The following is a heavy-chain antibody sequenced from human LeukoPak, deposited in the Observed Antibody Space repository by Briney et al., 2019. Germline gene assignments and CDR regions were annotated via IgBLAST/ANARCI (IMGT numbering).Heavy chain of an antibody. D-gene: IGHD6-13*01. Sequence: PGGSLRLSCAASGFTFSSYEMNWVRQAPGKGLEWVSYISSSGNSIYYADSVEGRFTISRDNAKKSLYLQMNSLRAEDSAVYYCARESTSTSCSDYWGKGTLVTVSS. CDR1: GFTFSSYE. V-gene: IGHV3-48*03. J-gene: IGHJ4*02. CDR3: ARESTSTSCSDY. CDR2: ISSSGNSI.